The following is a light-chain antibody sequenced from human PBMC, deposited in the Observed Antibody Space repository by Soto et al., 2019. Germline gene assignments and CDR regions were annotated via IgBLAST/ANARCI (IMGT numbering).Light chain of an antibody. CDR2: GNN. CDR3: AAWEDTLNGRV. Sequence: QAVVTQPPSASATPGQRVTISCSGSSSNIGRNAVSWYQLVPGTAPKLVMYGNNQRPSGVPDRFSGSKSGTSASLAISGLQSDDEADYYCAAWEDTLNGRVFGGGTKLTVL. CDR1: SSNIGRNA. V-gene: IGLV1-44*01. J-gene: IGLJ3*02.